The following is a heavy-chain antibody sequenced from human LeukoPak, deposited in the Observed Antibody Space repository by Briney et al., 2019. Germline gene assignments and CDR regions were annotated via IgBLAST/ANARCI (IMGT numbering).Heavy chain of an antibody. Sequence: PGGSLRLSCAASGFTLSSYAMSWVRQAPGKGLEWVSAISGSGGSTYYADSVKGRFTISRDNSKNTLYLQMNSLRAEDTAVCYCAKVGEYYYGSAAYAGVDYWGQGTLVTVSS. D-gene: IGHD3-10*01. CDR3: AKVGEYYYGSAAYAGVDY. CDR2: ISGSGGST. CDR1: GFTLSSYA. J-gene: IGHJ4*02. V-gene: IGHV3-23*01.